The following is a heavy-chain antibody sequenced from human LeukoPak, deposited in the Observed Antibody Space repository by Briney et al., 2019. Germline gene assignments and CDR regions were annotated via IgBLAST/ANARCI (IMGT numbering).Heavy chain of an antibody. D-gene: IGHD2-8*01. CDR3: ARRLYYRAAFDI. V-gene: IGHV4-34*01. CDR2: INHSGST. J-gene: IGHJ3*02. Sequence: SETLSLTCAVYGGSFSGYYWSWIRQPPGKGLEWIGEINHSGSTNYNPSLKSRVTISVDTSKNQFSLKLSSVTAADTAVYYCARRLYYRAAFDIWGQGTMVTVSS. CDR1: GGSFSGYY.